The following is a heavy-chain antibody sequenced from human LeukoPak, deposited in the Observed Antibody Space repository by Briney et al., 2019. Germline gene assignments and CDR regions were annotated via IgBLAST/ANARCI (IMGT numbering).Heavy chain of an antibody. CDR3: ARDQSVRLLQTSSTYFKHVFAI. Sequence: ASVKVSCKTSGYTFTNYGISWVRQAPGLGLEWMGWISAYNGNTNYAQKVQGRVTMTTDTATSTAYMELRSLRFDDTAVYYCARDQSVRLLQTSSTYFKHVFAIWGQGSMVTVSS. CDR2: ISAYNGNT. V-gene: IGHV1-18*01. D-gene: IGHD6-13*01. CDR1: GYTFTNYG. J-gene: IGHJ3*02.